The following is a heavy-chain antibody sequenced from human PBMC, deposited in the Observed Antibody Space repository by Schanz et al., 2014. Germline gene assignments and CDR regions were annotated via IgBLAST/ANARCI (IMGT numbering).Heavy chain of an antibody. CDR1: GYTFTTYA. Sequence: QVQLVQSGAEVKKPGASVRVSCKASGYTFTTYAMSWVRQAPGQGLEWVGWISVYTGNTKYGQKVQGRVTMTADTSTSTAYMELRSLRSDDTAVYYCARAGCDIETDALCSLDPWGQGTLVTVSS. D-gene: IGHD3-9*01. CDR3: ARAGCDIETDALCSLDP. CDR2: ISVYTGNT. V-gene: IGHV1-18*01. J-gene: IGHJ5*02.